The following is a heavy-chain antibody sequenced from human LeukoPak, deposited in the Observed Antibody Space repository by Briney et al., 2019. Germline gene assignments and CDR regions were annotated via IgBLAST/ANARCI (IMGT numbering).Heavy chain of an antibody. CDR1: GFTFSDSG. J-gene: IGHJ6*02. CDR2: ISDDGSNK. CDR3: AKPSGGSGTYFYTLDV. Sequence: GGSLRLSCVGSGFTFSDSGMHWVRQAPGKGLEWVAIISDDGSNKYHADSLKGRFTISRDNSKNTLYLQLNSLRAEDTAVYYCAKPSGGSGTYFYTLDVWAKGPRSSSP. V-gene: IGHV3-30*18. D-gene: IGHD3-10*01.